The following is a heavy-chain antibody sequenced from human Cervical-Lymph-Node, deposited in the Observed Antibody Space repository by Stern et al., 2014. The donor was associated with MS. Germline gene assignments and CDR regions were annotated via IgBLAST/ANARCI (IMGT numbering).Heavy chain of an antibody. CDR1: GFTFSSYA. D-gene: IGHD3-10*01. J-gene: IGHJ6*02. Sequence: EVQLVESGGGLVQPGGSLRLSCAASGFTFSSYAMSWVRQAPGKGLEWVSAISGSGGSTYYADSVKGRFTISRDNSKNTLYLQMNSLRAEDTAVYYCAKDLWSGDQRGDYYYGMDVWGQGTTVTVSS. CDR2: ISGSGGST. CDR3: AKDLWSGDQRGDYYYGMDV. V-gene: IGHV3-23*04.